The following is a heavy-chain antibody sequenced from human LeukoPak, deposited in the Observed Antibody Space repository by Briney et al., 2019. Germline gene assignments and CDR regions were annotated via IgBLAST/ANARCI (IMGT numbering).Heavy chain of an antibody. CDR2: IYSGGST. CDR3: ARGVGLRLRYYFDY. J-gene: IGHJ4*02. CDR1: GFTVSSNY. Sequence: PGGSLRLSCAASGFTVSSNYMSWVRQAPGKGLEWVSVIYSGGSTYYADSVKGRFTISRDNSKNTLYLQMNSLRAEDTAVYYCARGVGLRLRYYFDYWGQGTLVTVSS. V-gene: IGHV3-66*01. D-gene: IGHD3-16*01.